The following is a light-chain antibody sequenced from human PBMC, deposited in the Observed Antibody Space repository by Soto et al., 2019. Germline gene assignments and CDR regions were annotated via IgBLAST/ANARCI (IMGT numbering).Light chain of an antibody. CDR2: AAS. V-gene: IGKV3-20*01. Sequence: EIVLTQSPDTLSLSPGEGVTLSCRASQRVASSFLAWYQQKPGQAPRLLIYAASSRATGVPDRFSGSGSGTDFTLTISRLQPEDFAVYYCQQFGSSPPYTFGQGTKLEIK. CDR3: QQFGSSPPYT. CDR1: QRVASSF. J-gene: IGKJ2*01.